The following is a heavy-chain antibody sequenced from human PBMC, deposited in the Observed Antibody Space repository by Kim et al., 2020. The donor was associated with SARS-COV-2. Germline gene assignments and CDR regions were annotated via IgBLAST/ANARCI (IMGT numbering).Heavy chain of an antibody. J-gene: IGHJ6*02. Sequence: SVKVSCKASGGTFSSYAISWVRQAPGQGLEWMGGIIPIFGTANYAQKFQGRVTITADESTSTAYMELSSLRSEDTAVYYCARGGYYGSGEGYYGMDVWGQGTTVTVSS. V-gene: IGHV1-69*13. D-gene: IGHD3-10*01. CDR1: GGTFSSYA. CDR3: ARGGYYGSGEGYYGMDV. CDR2: IIPIFGTA.